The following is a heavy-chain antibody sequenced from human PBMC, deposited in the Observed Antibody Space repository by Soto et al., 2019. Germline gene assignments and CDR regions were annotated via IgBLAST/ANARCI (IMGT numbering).Heavy chain of an antibody. J-gene: IGHJ4*02. V-gene: IGHV1-8*01. CDR3: ARGVVVVAADYFDY. Sequence: ASVKGSCKASGYTFTSYDINWVRQATGQGLEWMGWMNPNSGNTGYAQKFQGRVTMTRNTSISTAYMELSSLRSEDTAVYYCARGVVVVAADYFDYWGQGTLVTVSS. CDR2: MNPNSGNT. D-gene: IGHD2-15*01. CDR1: GYTFTSYD.